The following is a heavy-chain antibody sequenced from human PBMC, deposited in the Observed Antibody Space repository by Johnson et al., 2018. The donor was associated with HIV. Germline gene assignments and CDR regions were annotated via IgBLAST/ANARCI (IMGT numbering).Heavy chain of an antibody. V-gene: IGHV3-30*03. CDR3: AREGTVSYGGAFDI. J-gene: IGHJ3*02. Sequence: LVESGGGVVQPGRSLRLSCVASGFTFFSYGMHWVRQAPGKGLEWVAVISYDGGNKYYADSVKGRFTISRDNSKNTLYLQMNSLRAEDTAVYYCAREGTVSYGGAFDIWGQGTMVTVSS. D-gene: IGHD4-17*01. CDR2: ISYDGGNK. CDR1: GFTFFSYG.